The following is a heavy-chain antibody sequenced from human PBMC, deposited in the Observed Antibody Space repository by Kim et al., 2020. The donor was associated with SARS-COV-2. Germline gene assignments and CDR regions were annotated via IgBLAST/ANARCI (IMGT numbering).Heavy chain of an antibody. CDR1: GFTFGDYA. V-gene: IGHV3-49*04. CDR3: TAQGYCSSTSCYPDYYYYYMDV. Sequence: GGSLRLSCTASGFTFGDYAMSWVRQAPGKGLEWVGFIRSKAYGGTTEYAASVKGRFTISRDDSKSIAYLQMNSLKTEDTAVYYCTAQGYCSSTSCYPDYYYYYMDVWGKGTTVTVSS. J-gene: IGHJ6*03. D-gene: IGHD2-2*01. CDR2: IRSKAYGGTT.